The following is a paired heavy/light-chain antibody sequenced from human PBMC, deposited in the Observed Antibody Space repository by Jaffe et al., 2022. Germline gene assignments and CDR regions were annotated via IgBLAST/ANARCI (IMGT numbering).Light chain of an antibody. V-gene: IGKV1-9*01. Sequence: DIQLTQSPSFLSASVGDRVTITCRASQGISSYLAWYQQKPGKAPKLLIYAASTLQSGVPSRFSGSGSGTEFTLTISSLQPEDFATYYCQQLNSYPTWTFGQGTKVEIK. CDR1: QGISSY. CDR2: AAS. J-gene: IGKJ1*01. CDR3: QQLNSYPTWT.
Heavy chain of an antibody. CDR2: ISGTGGNT. Sequence: EVQLLESGGGLVQPGGSLRLSCATSGFTFSDYAMSWVRQAPGKGLEWVSAISGTGGNTYHADSVKGRFTISRDNSKNTLYLQMNSLRAEDTAEYYCAKVLRHLVGNYYYYMDVWGKGTTVTVSS. J-gene: IGHJ6*03. V-gene: IGHV3-23*01. D-gene: IGHD6-6*01. CDR3: AKVLRHLVGNYYYYMDV. CDR1: GFTFSDYA.